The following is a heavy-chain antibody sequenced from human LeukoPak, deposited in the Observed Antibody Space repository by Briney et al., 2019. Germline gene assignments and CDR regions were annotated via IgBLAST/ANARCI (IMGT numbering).Heavy chain of an antibody. V-gene: IGHV4-61*01. CDR3: ASGPYYYDSSGAFDI. CDR1: GYSISSGYY. Sequence: SETLSLTCTVSGYSISSGYYWGWIRQPPGKGLEWIGYIYYSGSTNYNPSLKSRVTISVDTSKNQFSLKLSSVTAADTAVYYCASGPYYYDSSGAFDIWGQGTMVTVSS. D-gene: IGHD3-22*01. J-gene: IGHJ3*02. CDR2: IYYSGST.